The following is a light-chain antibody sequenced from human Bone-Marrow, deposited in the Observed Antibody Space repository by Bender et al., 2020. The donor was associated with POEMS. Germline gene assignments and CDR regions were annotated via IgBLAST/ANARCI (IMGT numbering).Light chain of an antibody. CDR2: EVT. Sequence: QSALTQPASVSASPGQSITISCTGTSNDIGSHHLVSWYQQHPGKAPRLIIYEVTKRPSGVSPRFSGSKSGNTATLTISRVEAGDEADYYCQVWDSSTDHWVFGGGTKLTVL. V-gene: IGLV2-14*02. CDR3: QVWDSSTDHWV. J-gene: IGLJ3*02. CDR1: SNDIGSHHL.